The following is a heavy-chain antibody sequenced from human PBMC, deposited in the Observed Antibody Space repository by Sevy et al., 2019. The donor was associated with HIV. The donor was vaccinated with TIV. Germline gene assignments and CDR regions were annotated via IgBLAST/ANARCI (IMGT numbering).Heavy chain of an antibody. CDR1: GYTFTTYG. CDR2: INTYNGNT. D-gene: IGHD3-16*01. J-gene: IGHJ5*02. V-gene: IGHV1-18*01. CDR3: ARKKNLGEPSDP. Sequence: VSVKVSCKPSGYTFTTYGITWVRQAPGQGLEWMGWINTYNGNTNYAQKFQGRVTMTRDTSTSTAYMELRSLTSDDTAVYYCARKKNLGEPSDPWGQGTLVTVSS.